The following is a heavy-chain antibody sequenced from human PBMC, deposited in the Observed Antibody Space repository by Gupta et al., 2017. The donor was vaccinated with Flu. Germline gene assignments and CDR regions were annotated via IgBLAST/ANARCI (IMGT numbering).Heavy chain of an antibody. CDR3: AKDVRRAAAYYFDY. D-gene: IGHD6-25*01. CDR2: ITTDGRDS. J-gene: IGHJ4*02. Sequence: QVQLVESGGGVVQPGRSLRLPCAASGFPFSFYAMHWFRLPPGKGSEWVAVITTDGRDSYDIDSVKGRFTISRDNSKNTLYLQMNSLRAEDTSVYDCAKDVRRAAAYYFDYWGQGTLITVSS. CDR1: GFPFSFYA. V-gene: IGHV3-30*18.